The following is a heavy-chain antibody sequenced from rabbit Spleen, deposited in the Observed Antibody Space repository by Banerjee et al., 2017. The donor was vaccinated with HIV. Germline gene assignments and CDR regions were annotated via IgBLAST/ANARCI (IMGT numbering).Heavy chain of an antibody. CDR2: IYTGSGAT. Sequence: QEQLVESGGGLVKPEGSLTLTCKASGVSFNDKDVMCWVRQAPGKGLEWIASIYTGSGATYYANWAKGRFTVSKTSSTTVDLKMTSLTAADTATYFCAGGPGNSGREFTLWGPGTLVTVS. V-gene: IGHV1S45*01. D-gene: IGHD7-1*01. CDR3: AGGPGNSGREFTL. CDR1: GVSFNDKDV. J-gene: IGHJ4*01.